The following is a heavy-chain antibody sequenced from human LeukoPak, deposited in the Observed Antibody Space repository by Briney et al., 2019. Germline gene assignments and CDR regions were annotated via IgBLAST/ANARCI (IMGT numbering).Heavy chain of an antibody. J-gene: IGHJ4*02. CDR1: GGSISSYY. D-gene: IGHD4-17*01. V-gene: IGHV4-4*07. Sequence: SETLSLTCTVSGGSISSYYWTWIRQPAGKGLEWIGRIYTSGVTTYSPSLKTRVSISLDMSKNQISLNLNSVTAADTAVYYCARGLWDNGDRFEYWGPGTLVTVSS. CDR3: ARGLWDNGDRFEY. CDR2: IYTSGVT.